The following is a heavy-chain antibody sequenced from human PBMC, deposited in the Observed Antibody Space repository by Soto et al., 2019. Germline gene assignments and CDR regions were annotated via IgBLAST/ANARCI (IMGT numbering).Heavy chain of an antibody. J-gene: IGHJ2*01. CDR1: GFTFSDYY. Sequence: QVQLVESGGGLVKPGGSLRLSCAASGFTFSDYYMSWIRQAPGKGLEWSSYINSSSSYTNYADSLKGRFTISRDNAKNSLYLQMNTLRAEDTAVDYCARIRAAASGRRYFDLWGRGSLVTVAS. CDR3: ARIRAAASGRRYFDL. CDR2: INSSSSYT. D-gene: IGHD6-13*01. V-gene: IGHV3-11*05.